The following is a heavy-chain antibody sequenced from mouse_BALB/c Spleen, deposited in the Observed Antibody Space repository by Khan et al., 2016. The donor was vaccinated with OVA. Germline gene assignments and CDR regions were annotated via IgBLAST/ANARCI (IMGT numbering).Heavy chain of an antibody. CDR3: EREEALYYFDY. D-gene: IGHD3-2*02. CDR1: GYTFTTYW. CDR2: IYPGTDNT. V-gene: IGHV1-76*01. J-gene: IGHJ2*01. Sequence: QVQLKQSGAELVRPGASVKLSCKTSGYTFTTYWIHWVKQRSGQGLEWIARIYPGTDNTYYNEKFKDKATLTADKSSSTAYMQLSSLKSEDSDVNFCEREEALYYFDYWGQGTTLTVSS.